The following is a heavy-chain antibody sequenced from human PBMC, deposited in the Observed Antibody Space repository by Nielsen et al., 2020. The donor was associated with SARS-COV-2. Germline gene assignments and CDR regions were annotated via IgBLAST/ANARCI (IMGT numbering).Heavy chain of an antibody. V-gene: IGHV5-10-1*01. J-gene: IGHJ5*02. CDR1: GYSFISYC. D-gene: IGHD6-13*01. Sequence: GESLKISCKGSGYSFISYCIAWVRQMPGKGLEWMGRIDPSDSYTNYSPSFQGHVTISADKSISTAYLQWSSLKASDTAMYYCARCEIAAAAIWFDPWGQGTLVTVSS. CDR2: IDPSDSYT. CDR3: ARCEIAAAAIWFDP.